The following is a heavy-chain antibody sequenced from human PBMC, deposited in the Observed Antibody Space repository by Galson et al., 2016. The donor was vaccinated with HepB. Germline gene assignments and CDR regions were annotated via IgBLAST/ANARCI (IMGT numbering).Heavy chain of an antibody. J-gene: IGHJ4*02. CDR1: GYTFKSFG. D-gene: IGHD2-15*01. Sequence: SVKVSCKASGYTFKSFGISWVRQAPGQGLEWLGWTSAHNGNTNYAQTLQGRVTMTTDAFTTTAYMELWSLRSDDTAVYYCAREGWYLDYWGQGTLVTVSS. CDR3: AREGWYLDY. V-gene: IGHV1-18*01. CDR2: TSAHNGNT.